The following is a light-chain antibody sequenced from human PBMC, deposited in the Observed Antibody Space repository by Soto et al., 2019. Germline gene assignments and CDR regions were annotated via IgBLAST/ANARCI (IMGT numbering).Light chain of an antibody. CDR3: QQYNSYSRT. Sequence: DIQMTQSPSTLSASVGDRVTITCRASQSISSWLAWYQQKPGKAPKLLIYDASSLESGVPSRFSGSGSGTEFTLTISSLQPDDLATYYCQQYNSYSRTFGQGTKVAIK. CDR1: QSISSW. CDR2: DAS. J-gene: IGKJ1*01. V-gene: IGKV1-5*01.